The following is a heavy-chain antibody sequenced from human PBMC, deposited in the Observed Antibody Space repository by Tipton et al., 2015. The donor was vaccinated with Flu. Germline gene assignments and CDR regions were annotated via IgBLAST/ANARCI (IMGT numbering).Heavy chain of an antibody. CDR3: ARGEYYDSSGDPAAFDI. CDR1: GGSISSYY. J-gene: IGHJ3*02. V-gene: IGHV4-59*01. D-gene: IGHD3-22*01. Sequence: GLVKPSETLSLTCTVSGGSISSYYWSWIRQPPGKGLEWIGYIYYSGSTNYNPSLKSRVTISVDTSKNQFSLKLSSVTAADTAVYYCARGEYYDSSGDPAAFDIWGQGTMVTVSS. CDR2: IYYSGST.